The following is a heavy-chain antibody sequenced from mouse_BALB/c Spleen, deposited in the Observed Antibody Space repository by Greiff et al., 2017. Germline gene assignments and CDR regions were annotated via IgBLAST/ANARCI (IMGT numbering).Heavy chain of an antibody. D-gene: IGHD1-1*01. V-gene: IGHV1S81*02. CDR1: GYTFTSYW. CDR3: ARSKTTVVEDAMDY. J-gene: IGHJ4*01. CDR2: INPSNGRT. Sequence: QVQLKQPGAELVKPGASVKLSCKASGYTFTSYWMHWVKQRPGQGLEWIGEINPSNGRTNYNEKFKSKATLTVDKSSSTAYMQLSSLTSEDSAVYYCARSKTTVVEDAMDYWGQGTSVTVSS.